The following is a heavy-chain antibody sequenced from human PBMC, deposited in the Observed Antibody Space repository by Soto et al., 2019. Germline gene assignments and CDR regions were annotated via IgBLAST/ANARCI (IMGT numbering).Heavy chain of an antibody. CDR3: AKDAHDYGGEYYFDY. V-gene: IGHV3-30*18. CDR2: ISYDGSNK. J-gene: IGHJ4*02. D-gene: IGHD4-17*01. Sequence: GGSLRLSCAASGFTFSSYGMHWVRQAPGKGLEWVAVISYDGSNKYYADSVKGRFTISRDNSKNTLYLQMNSLRAEDTAVYYCAKDAHDYGGEYYFDYWGQGTLVTVSS. CDR1: GFTFSSYG.